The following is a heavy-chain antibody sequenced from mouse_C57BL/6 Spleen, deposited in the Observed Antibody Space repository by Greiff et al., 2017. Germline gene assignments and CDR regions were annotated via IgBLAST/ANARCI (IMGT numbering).Heavy chain of an antibody. CDR1: GYTFTSYW. CDR3: ARWGTTADFDY. D-gene: IGHD1-2*01. J-gene: IGHJ2*01. Sequence: QVQLQQPGAELVMPGASVKLSCKASGYTFTSYWMHWVKQRPGQGLEWIGEIDPSDSYTNYNHKFKGKSTLTVDKSSSTAYMQLSSLTSEDSAVYYCARWGTTADFDYWGQGTTLTVSS. V-gene: IGHV1-69*01. CDR2: IDPSDSYT.